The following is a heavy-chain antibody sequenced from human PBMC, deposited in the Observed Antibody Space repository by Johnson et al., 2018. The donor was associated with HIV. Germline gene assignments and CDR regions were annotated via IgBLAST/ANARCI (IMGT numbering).Heavy chain of an antibody. Sequence: QVKLVESGGGVVQPGKSLTLSCVVSGLSFNTYGIHWVRQAPGKGPEWVAVLSFDGNLKNYADSVKGRFTISRDNSKNTLHLQMNSLRAEDTAVYYCAKEKNGYHWTFDIWGQGTMVTVSS. CDR1: GLSFNTYG. V-gene: IGHV3-30*18. J-gene: IGHJ3*02. CDR2: LSFDGNLK. CDR3: AKEKNGYHWTFDI. D-gene: IGHD5-24*01.